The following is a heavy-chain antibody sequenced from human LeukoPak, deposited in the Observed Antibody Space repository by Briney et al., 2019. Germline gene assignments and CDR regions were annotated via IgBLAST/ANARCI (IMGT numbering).Heavy chain of an antibody. D-gene: IGHD5-18*01. CDR1: GYTFTSYA. CDR3: ARGQRRRYSYGLGGFDY. Sequence: ASVKVSCKASGYTFTSYAMHWVRQAPGQRLEWMGWINAGNGNTKYSQKFQGRVTITRDTSASTAYMELSSLRSEDTAVYYCARGQRRRYSYGLGGFDYWGQGTLVTVSS. J-gene: IGHJ4*02. V-gene: IGHV1-3*01. CDR2: INAGNGNT.